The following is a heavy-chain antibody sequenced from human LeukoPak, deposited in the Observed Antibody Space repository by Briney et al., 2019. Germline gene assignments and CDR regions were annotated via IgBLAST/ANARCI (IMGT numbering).Heavy chain of an antibody. CDR3: ASGTDSSSWLGYSNY. V-gene: IGHV1-69*04. CDR2: VIPSIGIS. D-gene: IGHD6-13*01. J-gene: IGHJ4*02. Sequence: SVKVSCKASGGTFSNYAISWVRQAPGQGLEWMGRVIPSIGISNYAQKFQDRVTITADKSTRTAYMELDSLRSEDTAIYYCASGTDSSSWLGYSNYWGQGTLVTVSS. CDR1: GGTFSNYA.